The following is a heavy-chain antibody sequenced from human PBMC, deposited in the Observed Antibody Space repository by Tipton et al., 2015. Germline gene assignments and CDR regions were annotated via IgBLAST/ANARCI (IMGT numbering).Heavy chain of an antibody. J-gene: IGHJ3*01. V-gene: IGHV4-39*01. CDR1: GASISRGSV. CDR2: LYYNDNI. CDR3: VRPANHGFNV. Sequence: TLSLTCTVSGASISRGSVWGWIRQPPGKGLEWIVSLYYNDNIYYNPSLQNRVAMSADTPRNQFSLNITSVTAADTSVYYCVRPANHGFNVWGQGTMVTVSS.